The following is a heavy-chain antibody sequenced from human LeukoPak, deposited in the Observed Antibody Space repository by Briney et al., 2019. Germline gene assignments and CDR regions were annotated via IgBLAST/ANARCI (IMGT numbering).Heavy chain of an antibody. CDR1: GYTFTGYY. CDR3: ARDGYPYYYDSSGYYFDY. D-gene: IGHD3-22*01. J-gene: IGHJ4*02. CDR2: IIPILGIA. Sequence: SVKVSCKASGYTFTGYYMHWVRQAPGQGLEWMGRIIPILGIANYAQKFQGRVTITADKSTSTAYMELSSLRSEDTAVYYCARDGYPYYYDSSGYYFDYWGQGTLVTVSS. V-gene: IGHV1-69*04.